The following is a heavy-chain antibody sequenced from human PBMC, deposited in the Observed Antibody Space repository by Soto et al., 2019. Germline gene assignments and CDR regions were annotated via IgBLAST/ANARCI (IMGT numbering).Heavy chain of an antibody. CDR3: ARGFIPASASGDAFDL. CDR2: IIHSGRT. CDR1: GGSFSGYY. D-gene: IGHD3-16*01. J-gene: IGHJ3*01. V-gene: IGHV4-34*01. Sequence: QVQLQQWGAGLLKPSETLSLTCAAYGGSFSGYYWNWIRQAPGKGLEWIGEIIHSGRTNYTASLKSRVAISLDTSKNKFSLVLGSVTAADTAVYYGARGFIPASASGDAFDLWGQGTMVTVSS.